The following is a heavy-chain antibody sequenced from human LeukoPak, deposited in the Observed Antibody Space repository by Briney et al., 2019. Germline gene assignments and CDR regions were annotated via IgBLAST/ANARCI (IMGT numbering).Heavy chain of an antibody. Sequence: SETLSLICTLSGGSISTYYWSWIRQPPGKGLEWIGYIYHSGSTNYNPSLKSRVTISVDTSKNQFSLKLSSVTAADTAVYYCARGGGYASPIGYWGQGALVTVSS. J-gene: IGHJ4*02. CDR2: IYHSGST. D-gene: IGHD5-12*01. CDR3: ARGGGYASPIGY. V-gene: IGHV4-59*01. CDR1: GGSISTYY.